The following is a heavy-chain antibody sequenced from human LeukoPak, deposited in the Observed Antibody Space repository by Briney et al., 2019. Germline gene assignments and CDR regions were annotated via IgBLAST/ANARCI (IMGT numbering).Heavy chain of an antibody. J-gene: IGHJ4*02. CDR2: IIPILGIA. D-gene: IGHD3-22*01. CDR1: GGTFSSYA. V-gene: IGHV1-69*04. Sequence: ASVKVSCKASGGTFSSYAISWVRQAPGQGLEWMGRIIPILGIANYAQKFQGRVTITADKSTSTAYMELSSLRSEDTAVYYCARIGVLGSGYSFWGQGTLVTVSS. CDR3: ARIGVLGSGYSF.